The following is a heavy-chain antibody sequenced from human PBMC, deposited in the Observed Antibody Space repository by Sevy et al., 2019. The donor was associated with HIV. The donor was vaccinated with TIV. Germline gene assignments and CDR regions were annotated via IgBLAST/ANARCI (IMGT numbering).Heavy chain of an antibody. CDR2: VSPDGMGK. J-gene: IGHJ5*02. CDR3: AKERGSSGRAGCLDP. V-gene: IGHV3-30*04. D-gene: IGHD3-22*01. Sequence: GGSLRLSCAASGFTFSTSPMHWVRQAPGKGLEWMAVVSPDGMGKTYADSVEGRFTISRDNAEGRLYRQMNSLRVEDTAVYYCAKERGSSGRAGCLDPWGQGTLVTVSS. CDR1: GFTFSTSP.